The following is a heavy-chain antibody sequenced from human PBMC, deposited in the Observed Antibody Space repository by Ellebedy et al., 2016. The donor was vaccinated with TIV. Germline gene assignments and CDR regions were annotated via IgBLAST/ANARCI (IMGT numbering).Heavy chain of an antibody. D-gene: IGHD3-10*01. Sequence: GGSLKISCPSSGFTFSRYGIHWVRQAPAAGLERVAFISDDGGNEQYAHAVKGRFTVSRDNSKNVAYLNLKGLRGDDTALYYCSRDSVWFGEYYFDSWGQGTRVTVSS. CDR1: GFTFSRYG. J-gene: IGHJ4*02. V-gene: IGHV3-33*01. CDR2: ISDDGGNE. CDR3: SRDSVWFGEYYFDS.